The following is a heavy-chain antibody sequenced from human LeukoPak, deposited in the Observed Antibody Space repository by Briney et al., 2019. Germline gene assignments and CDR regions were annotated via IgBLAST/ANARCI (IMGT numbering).Heavy chain of an antibody. Sequence: ASVKVSCKASGYTFINYDINWVRQAPGQGLEWMGWMNPNTGKTGYGQKFQVRVTITRNTSTNTAYMELGSLRFEDTAVYYCARGHLEWFRGIDAHNIWGQGTMVTVSS. V-gene: IGHV1-8*03. CDR2: MNPNTGKT. CDR1: GYTFINYD. D-gene: IGHD3-3*01. J-gene: IGHJ3*02. CDR3: ARGHLEWFRGIDAHNI.